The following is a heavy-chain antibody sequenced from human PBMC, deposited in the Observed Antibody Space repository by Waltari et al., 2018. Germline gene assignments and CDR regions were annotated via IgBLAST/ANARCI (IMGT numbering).Heavy chain of an antibody. CDR2: INYSGTT. Sequence: QLQLQESGPGLVKPSETLSLTCSVSGVSISSSSSHWGWIRQPQGKGLGGIGCINYSGTTYYNPSFNRRVIISVDPSQNPSSLKLPPLTAADTAVYYCARRYSSDWYVRYFDYWGQGTLVTVSS. CDR1: GVSISSSSSH. CDR3: ARRYSSDWYVRYFDY. D-gene: IGHD6-13*01. J-gene: IGHJ4*02. V-gene: IGHV4-39*01.